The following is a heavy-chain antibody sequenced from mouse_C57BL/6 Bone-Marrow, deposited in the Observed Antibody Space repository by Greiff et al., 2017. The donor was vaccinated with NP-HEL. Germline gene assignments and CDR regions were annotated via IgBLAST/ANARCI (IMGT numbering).Heavy chain of an antibody. Sequence: EVKVVESGGGLVQPKGSLKLSCAASGFSFNTYAMNWVRQAPGKGLEWVARIRSKSNNYATYYADSVKDRFTISRDDSESMLYLQMNNLKTEDTAMYYCVRRGYYDYDSRPSMDYWGQGTSVTVSS. CDR2: IRSKSNNYAT. CDR1: GFSFNTYA. D-gene: IGHD2-4*01. V-gene: IGHV10-1*01. J-gene: IGHJ4*01. CDR3: VRRGYYDYDSRPSMDY.